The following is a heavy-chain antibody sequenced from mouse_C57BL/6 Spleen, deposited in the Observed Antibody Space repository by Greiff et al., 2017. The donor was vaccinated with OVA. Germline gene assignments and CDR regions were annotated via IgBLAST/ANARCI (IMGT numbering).Heavy chain of an antibody. CDR2: ISYSGST. CDR1: GYSITSGFD. V-gene: IGHV3-1*01. D-gene: IGHD2-4*01. J-gene: IGHJ1*03. Sequence: DVKLQESGPGMVKPSQSLSLTCTVTGYSITSGFDWHWIRHFPGNKLEWMGYISYSGSTNYNPSLKSRISITHDTSKNHFFLKLNSVTTEDTATYYCAREGDYDSWYFDVWGTGTTVTVSS. CDR3: AREGDYDSWYFDV.